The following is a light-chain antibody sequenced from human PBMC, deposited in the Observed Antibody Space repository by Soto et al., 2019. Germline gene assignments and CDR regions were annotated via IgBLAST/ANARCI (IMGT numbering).Light chain of an antibody. CDR2: KAS. CDR1: QTISSW. Sequence: DIQMTQSPSTLSGSVGDRVTITCRASQTISSWLAWYQQKPGKAPKLLIYKASTLKSRLPSRFSGSGSGTEFTLTISNLQPDDLATYYCQHYNSYSEAFGQGTKVEL. CDR3: QHYNSYSEA. V-gene: IGKV1-5*03. J-gene: IGKJ1*01.